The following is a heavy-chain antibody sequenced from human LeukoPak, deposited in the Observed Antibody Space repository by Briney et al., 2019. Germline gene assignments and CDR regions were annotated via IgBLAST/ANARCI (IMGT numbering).Heavy chain of an antibody. V-gene: IGHV3-49*03. CDR3: TRDRGYCSGGSCYSTFDY. CDR2: IRSKAYGGTT. CDR1: GFTFRNYW. Sequence: GGSLRLSCAASGFTFRNYWMSWFRRAPGKGLEWVGFIRSKAYGGTTEYAASVKGRFTISRDDSKSIAYLQMNSLKTEDTAVYYCTRDRGYCSGGSCYSTFDYWGQGTLVTVSS. J-gene: IGHJ4*02. D-gene: IGHD2-15*01.